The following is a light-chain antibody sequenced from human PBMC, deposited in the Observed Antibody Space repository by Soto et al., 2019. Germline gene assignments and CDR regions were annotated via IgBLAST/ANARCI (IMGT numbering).Light chain of an antibody. Sequence: ELVWTQSPGTLSLSAGERATISCRASQSISSNLAWYQQKPGQAPRLRSYGASTRATGIPARFSGRGAGTEFTLTISSLQSEDFAVYYCQQYNDWPKTVGQGTKVDIK. J-gene: IGKJ1*01. CDR1: QSISSN. CDR3: QQYNDWPKT. V-gene: IGKV3-15*01. CDR2: GAS.